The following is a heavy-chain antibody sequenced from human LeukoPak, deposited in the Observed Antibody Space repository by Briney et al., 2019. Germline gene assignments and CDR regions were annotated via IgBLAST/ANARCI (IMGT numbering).Heavy chain of an antibody. Sequence: PGGSLRLSCAASGFTFSSYWMSWVRQAPGKGLEWVSAISGSGGSTYYADSVKGRFTISRDNSKNTLYLQMNSLRAEDTAVYYCAKEDGSSWYSRSSYYFDYWGQGTLVTVSS. CDR1: GFTFSSYW. CDR3: AKEDGSSWYSRSSYYFDY. D-gene: IGHD6-13*01. V-gene: IGHV3-23*01. J-gene: IGHJ4*02. CDR2: ISGSGGST.